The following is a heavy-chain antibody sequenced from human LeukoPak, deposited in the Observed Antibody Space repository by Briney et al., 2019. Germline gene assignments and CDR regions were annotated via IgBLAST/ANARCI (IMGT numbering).Heavy chain of an antibody. D-gene: IGHD5-18*01. CDR1: GGSFSGYY. CDR2: INHSGST. J-gene: IGHJ6*03. V-gene: IGHV4-34*01. Sequence: SETLSLTCAVYGGSFSGYYWTWIRQPPGKGLGWIGEINHSGSTNYNPSLKSRVTISVDTSKNQFSLKLSSVTAADTAVYYCATGTGGYRASYYYYYYMDVWGKGTTVTISS. CDR3: ATGTGGYRASYYYYYYMDV.